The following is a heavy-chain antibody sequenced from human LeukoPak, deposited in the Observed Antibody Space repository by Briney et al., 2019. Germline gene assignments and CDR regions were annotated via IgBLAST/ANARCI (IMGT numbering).Heavy chain of an antibody. Sequence: SETLSLTCTVSGGSISSGGYYWSWLRQHPGKGREWIVYIYYRAPTYYTPSLNSPVTISVATSNNQFSLKLSSVTAADTAVYYCARGGALGPPYFDYWGQGTLVTVSS. CDR1: GGSISSGGYY. D-gene: IGHD3-16*01. V-gene: IGHV4-31*01. J-gene: IGHJ4*02. CDR2: IYYRAPT. CDR3: ARGGALGPPYFDY.